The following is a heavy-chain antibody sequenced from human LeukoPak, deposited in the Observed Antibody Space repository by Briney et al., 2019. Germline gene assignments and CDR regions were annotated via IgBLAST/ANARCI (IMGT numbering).Heavy chain of an antibody. CDR3: AKAGVGAMNDAFDI. Sequence: GGSLRLSCAASGFTFSSYAMHWVRQAPGKGLEWVAVISYDGSNKYYADSVKGRFTISRDNSKNTLYLQMNSLRAEDTAVYYCAKAGVGAMNDAFDIWGQGTMVTVSS. J-gene: IGHJ3*02. CDR1: GFTFSSYA. CDR2: ISYDGSNK. D-gene: IGHD1-26*01. V-gene: IGHV3-30-3*01.